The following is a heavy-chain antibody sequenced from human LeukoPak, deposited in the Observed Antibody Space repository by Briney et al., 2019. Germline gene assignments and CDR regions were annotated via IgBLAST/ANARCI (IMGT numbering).Heavy chain of an antibody. CDR2: ISGGGETT. CDR1: GFTFNNYA. V-gene: IGHV3-23*01. Sequence: GGSLRLSCAASGFTFNNYAMNWGRQAPGEGLEWVSSISGGGETTYYADSAKGRFTISRDNSQNTLYLQMNSLRAEDTAVYYCARDYADYVGYFFFDYWGQGTLVTVSS. J-gene: IGHJ4*02. D-gene: IGHD4-17*01. CDR3: ARDYADYVGYFFFDY.